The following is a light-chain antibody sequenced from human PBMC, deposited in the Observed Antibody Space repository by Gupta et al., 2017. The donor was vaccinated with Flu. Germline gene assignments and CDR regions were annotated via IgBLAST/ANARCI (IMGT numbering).Light chain of an antibody. CDR2: DVT. Sequence: QSVLTQPRSVSGSPGPSVTISCTGTSSDVGAYNYVSWYQQHPGKAPKVIIYDVTKRPSGVPGRLSGSKSGNTASLTISGLQADDEADYYCCSYGGTNAFWVFGGGTKLTVL. CDR1: SSDVGAYNY. J-gene: IGLJ3*02. V-gene: IGLV2-11*01. CDR3: CSYGGTNAFWV.